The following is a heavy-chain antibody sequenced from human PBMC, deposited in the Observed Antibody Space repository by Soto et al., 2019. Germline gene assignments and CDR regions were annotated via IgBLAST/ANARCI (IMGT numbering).Heavy chain of an antibody. J-gene: IGHJ6*02. Sequence: GESLKISCKGSGYSFTIYWSGWVRQMPGKGLEWMGIIYPGDSDTRYSPSFQGQVTISADNSISTAYLQWSSLKASDTAMYYCARPGHRVYYDNSDYYYYGMDVWGQGTTVTVSS. CDR2: IYPGDSDT. D-gene: IGHD3-22*01. V-gene: IGHV5-51*01. CDR3: ARPGHRVYYDNSDYYYYGMDV. CDR1: GYSFTIYW.